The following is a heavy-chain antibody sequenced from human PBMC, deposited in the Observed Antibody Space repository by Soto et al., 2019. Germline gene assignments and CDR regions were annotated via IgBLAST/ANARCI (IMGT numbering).Heavy chain of an antibody. CDR1: GFTFSNYG. D-gene: IGHD1-26*01. V-gene: IGHV3-30*18. Sequence: PGGSLRLSCVGSGFTFSNYGMHWVRQPPGKGLEWVALISDDGDKRYYADSVRGRLIISRDNSKDTLYLQMNSLGPDDTAVYFCAKARLRIVGANSFDYWGQGTQVTVYS. CDR2: ISDDGDKR. CDR3: AKARLRIVGANSFDY. J-gene: IGHJ4*02.